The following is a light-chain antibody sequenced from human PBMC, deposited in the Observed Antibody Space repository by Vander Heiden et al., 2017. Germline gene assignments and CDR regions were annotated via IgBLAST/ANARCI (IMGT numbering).Light chain of an antibody. CDR3: AAWDDSLNGVV. V-gene: IGLV1-44*01. CDR1: SSNIGSNT. J-gene: IGLJ2*01. CDR2: SNN. Sequence: SVLTQPPSASGTPGQRVTISCSGSSSNIGSNTVNWYQQLPGTAPKLLIYSNNQRPSGVPARFSGSKSGTSASLAISGLQSEDEADYYCAAWDDSLNGVVFGGGTKLTVL.